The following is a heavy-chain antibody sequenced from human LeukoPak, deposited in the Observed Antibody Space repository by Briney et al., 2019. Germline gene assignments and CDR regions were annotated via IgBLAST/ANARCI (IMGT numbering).Heavy chain of an antibody. CDR3: ARDRAAGYSYGFSPNLDAFDI. CDR2: IYYSGSS. V-gene: IGHV4-30-4*01. Sequence: SETLSLTCTVSGGSISSGNYYWSWIRQPPGKGLEWIGYIYYSGSSYYNPSLKSRVTISVDTSENQFSLKLSSVTAADTAVYYCARDRAAGYSYGFSPNLDAFDIWGQGTMVTVSS. CDR1: GGSISSGNYY. J-gene: IGHJ3*02. D-gene: IGHD5-18*01.